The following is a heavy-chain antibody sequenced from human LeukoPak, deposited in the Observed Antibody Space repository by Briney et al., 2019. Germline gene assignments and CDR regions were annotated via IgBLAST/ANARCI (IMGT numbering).Heavy chain of an antibody. CDR3: ARVVVAADYDAFDI. CDR2: INHSGST. V-gene: IGHV4-34*01. D-gene: IGHD2-15*01. Sequence: SETLSLTCTVSGGSISSYYWSWIRQPPGKGLEWIGEINHSGSTNYNPSLKSRVTISVDTSKNQFSLKLSSVTAADTAVYYCARVVVAADYDAFDIWGQGTMVTVSS. CDR1: GGSISSYY. J-gene: IGHJ3*02.